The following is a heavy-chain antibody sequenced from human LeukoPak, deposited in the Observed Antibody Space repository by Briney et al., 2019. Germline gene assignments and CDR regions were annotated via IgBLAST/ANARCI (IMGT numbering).Heavy chain of an antibody. CDR2: IYTNGGA. Sequence: SETLSFTCTVSGGSVTSGNYYWNWIRQPAGKGLEWIGRIYTNGGASYNPSLESRVTISIDASKNQFSLKLSSVTAADTAVYYCAREPPGYWGQGILVTVSS. CDR1: GGSVTSGNYY. CDR3: AREPPGY. V-gene: IGHV4-61*02. J-gene: IGHJ4*02.